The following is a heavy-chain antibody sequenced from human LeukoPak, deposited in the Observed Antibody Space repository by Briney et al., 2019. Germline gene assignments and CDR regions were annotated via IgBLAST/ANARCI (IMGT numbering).Heavy chain of an antibody. CDR2: ISGSGGST. D-gene: IGHD3-22*01. Sequence: GGSLRLSCAASGFTFSSYAMSWVRQAPGKGLEWVSAISGSGGSTYYADSVKGRFTISRDNSKNTLYLQMNSLRAEDTAVYYCAKESLTFDYDSSGYYYYFDYWGQGTLVTVSS. CDR3: AKESLTFDYDSSGYYYYFDY. J-gene: IGHJ4*02. CDR1: GFTFSSYA. V-gene: IGHV3-23*01.